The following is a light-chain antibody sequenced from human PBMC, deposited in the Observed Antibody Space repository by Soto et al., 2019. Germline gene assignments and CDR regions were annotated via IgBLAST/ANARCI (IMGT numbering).Light chain of an antibody. CDR1: SSNIGAGYD. CDR3: QSYDSSLSGSV. Sequence: QSVLTQPPSVSGAPGQRVTISCTGSSSNIGAGYDVHWYQQLPGTAPKLLIYGNSNRPSGVPDRFSGSKSGTSAITGLQAEDEADYYCQSYDSSLSGSVFGGGTKVTVL. V-gene: IGLV1-40*01. J-gene: IGLJ3*02. CDR2: GNS.